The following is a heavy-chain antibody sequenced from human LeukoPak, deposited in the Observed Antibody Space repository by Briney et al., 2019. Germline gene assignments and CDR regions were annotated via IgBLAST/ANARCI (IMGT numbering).Heavy chain of an antibody. CDR3: ATIARWELLPWESRYFDY. J-gene: IGHJ4*02. V-gene: IGHV1-24*01. Sequence: GASVKVSCKVSGYTLTELSMHWVRQAPGKGLEWMGGFDPEDGETIYAQKFQGGVTMTEDTSTDTAYMELSSLRSEDTAVYYCATIARWELLPWESRYFDYWGQGTLVTVSS. CDR2: FDPEDGET. CDR1: GYTLTELS. D-gene: IGHD1-26*01.